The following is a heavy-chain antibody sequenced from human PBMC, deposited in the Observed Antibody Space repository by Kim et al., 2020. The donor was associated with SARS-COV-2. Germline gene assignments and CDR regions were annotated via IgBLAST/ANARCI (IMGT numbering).Heavy chain of an antibody. Sequence: GGSLRLSCAASGFTFSSYAMHWVRQAPGKGLEWVAVISYDGSNKYYADSVKGRFTISRDNSKNTLYLQMNSLRAEDTAVYYCARGAAGTVKYYGMDVWGQGTPVTVSS. D-gene: IGHD5-18*01. CDR3: ARGAAGTVKYYGMDV. CDR1: GFTFSSYA. V-gene: IGHV3-30*04. CDR2: ISYDGSNK. J-gene: IGHJ6*02.